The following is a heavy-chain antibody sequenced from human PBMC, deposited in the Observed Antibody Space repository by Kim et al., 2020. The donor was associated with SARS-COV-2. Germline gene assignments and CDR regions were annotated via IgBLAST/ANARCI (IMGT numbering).Heavy chain of an antibody. CDR3: AKCFGVRGVRGAFDI. CDR2: IYSGGSST. CDR1: GFTFSSYA. V-gene: IGHV3-23*03. J-gene: IGHJ3*02. Sequence: GGSLRLSCAASGFTFSSYAMSWVRQAPGKGLEWVSVIYSGGSSTYYADSVKGRFTISRDNSKNTLYLQMNSLRAEDTAVYYCAKCFGVRGVRGAFDIWGQGTMVTVSS. D-gene: IGHD3-10*01.